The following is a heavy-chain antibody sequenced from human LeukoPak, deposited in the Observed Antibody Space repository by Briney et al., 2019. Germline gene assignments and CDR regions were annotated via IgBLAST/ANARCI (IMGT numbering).Heavy chain of an antibody. CDR1: GGSISSSSYY. V-gene: IGHV4-39*01. D-gene: IGHD2-15*01. CDR2: IYYSGST. J-gene: IGHJ4*02. Sequence: SEILSLTCTVSGGSISSSSYYWGWIRQPPGKGLEWIGSIYYSGSTYYNPSLKSRVTISVDTSKNQFSLKLSSVTAADTAVYYCASENCSGGSCYEFDYWGQGTLVTVSS. CDR3: ASENCSGGSCYEFDY.